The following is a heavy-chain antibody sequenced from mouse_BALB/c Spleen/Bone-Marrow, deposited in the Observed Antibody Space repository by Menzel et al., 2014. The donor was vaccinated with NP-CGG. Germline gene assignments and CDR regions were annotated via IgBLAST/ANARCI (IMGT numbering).Heavy chain of an antibody. CDR1: GYTFTDYY. J-gene: IGHJ2*01. Sequence: VQLKESGPELVKPGTSVKMSCKASGYTFTDYYMMWVRQSHGKSLEWIGHINPNTDGTFYNQKFKGKATLTVDKSSSTAYMQLNSLTSEDSAVYYCARSRYLDNWGQGTTLTVSS. V-gene: IGHV1-26*01. CDR3: ARSRYLDN. D-gene: IGHD3-3*01. CDR2: INPNTDGT.